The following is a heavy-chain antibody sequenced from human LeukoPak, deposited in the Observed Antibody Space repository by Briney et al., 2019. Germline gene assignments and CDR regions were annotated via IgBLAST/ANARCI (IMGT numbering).Heavy chain of an antibody. CDR3: RTTSPVRLAGIDV. Sequence: MSGGSLSLSCAPSGVTVTNAWMSWGRLAPGKVVEWVARIKSIADGGTADYAAPVKGRVTISRDDSRSTLYLQMTSVKTEDTAVYFCRTTSPVRLAGIDVWGKGTTVTVST. J-gene: IGHJ6*04. CDR2: IKSIADGGTA. CDR1: GVTVTNAW. V-gene: IGHV3-15*01. D-gene: IGHD4-17*01.